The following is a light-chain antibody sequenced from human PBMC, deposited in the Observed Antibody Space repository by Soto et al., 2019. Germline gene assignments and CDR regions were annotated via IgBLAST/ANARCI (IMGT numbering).Light chain of an antibody. J-gene: IGLJ2*01. CDR2: DVT. CDR1: SSDVGGYNY. Sequence: QSVLTQPRSVSGSPGQSVAISCTGTSSDVGGYNYVSWYRQHPGRAPKLLLYDVTKRPSGVPDRFSGSTSGNTASLTISGLQADDEADYYCCSYAGSYIVVIGGGTKLTVL. CDR3: CSYAGSYIVV. V-gene: IGLV2-11*01.